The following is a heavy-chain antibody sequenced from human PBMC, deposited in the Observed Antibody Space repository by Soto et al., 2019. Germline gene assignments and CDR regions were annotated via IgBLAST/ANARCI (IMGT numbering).Heavy chain of an antibody. Sequence: PGGSLRLSCAASGFTFSNYGMHWVRQAPGKGLEWVADIWYDGSNKYYADSVKGRFTISRDNSKNTLYLQKNSLGAEDTAVYFCARGPQIVEVAAREFDHWGRGTLVTVSS. J-gene: IGHJ2*01. CDR1: GFTFSNYG. D-gene: IGHD2-2*01. V-gene: IGHV3-33*01. CDR2: IWYDGSNK. CDR3: ARGPQIVEVAAREFDH.